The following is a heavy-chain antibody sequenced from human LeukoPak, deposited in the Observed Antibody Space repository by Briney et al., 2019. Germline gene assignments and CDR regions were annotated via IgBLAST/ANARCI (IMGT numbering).Heavy chain of an antibody. D-gene: IGHD2-15*01. CDR1: VGSISSSSYY. J-gene: IGHJ4*02. CDR2: IYYSGST. CDR3: ARKNVVVVAATLLNYFDY. V-gene: IGHV4-39*07. Sequence: SETLSLTCTVSVGSISSSSYYWGWIREPPGKGLEWIVSIYYSGSTYYNPSLKSRVTISVDTSKNQFSLKLSSVTAADTAVYYCARKNVVVVAATLLNYFDYWGQGTLVTVSS.